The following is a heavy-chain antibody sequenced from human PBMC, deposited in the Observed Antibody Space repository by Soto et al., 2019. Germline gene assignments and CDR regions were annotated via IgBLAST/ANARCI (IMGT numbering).Heavy chain of an antibody. J-gene: IGHJ6*02. CDR1: GYTFSNYG. D-gene: IGHD3-22*01. Sequence: ASVKVSCKASGYTFSNYGIHWVRQAPGQRLEWMGLINAGNGNTKYSQKFQGRVTLTRDTSASTAYMELSSLRSEDTAVYYCATDSYDSSGYLRNGMDVWGQGTTVTVSS. V-gene: IGHV1-3*01. CDR2: INAGNGNT. CDR3: ATDSYDSSGYLRNGMDV.